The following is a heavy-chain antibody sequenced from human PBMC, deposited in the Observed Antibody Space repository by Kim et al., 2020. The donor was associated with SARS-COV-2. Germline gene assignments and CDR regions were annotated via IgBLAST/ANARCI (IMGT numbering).Heavy chain of an antibody. Sequence: GGSLRLSCAASGFTFSSYAMSWVRQAPGKGLEWVSAISSTGGNNYYSDSVRCPITSSRDNSKITLYLQINSLRAAATSEYYWAKGSERGSDYSADCDY. J-gene: IGHJ4*01. V-gene: IGHV3-23*01. D-gene: IGHD2-21*01. CDR3: AKGSERGSDYSADCDY. CDR1: GFTFSSYA. CDR2: ISSTGGNN.